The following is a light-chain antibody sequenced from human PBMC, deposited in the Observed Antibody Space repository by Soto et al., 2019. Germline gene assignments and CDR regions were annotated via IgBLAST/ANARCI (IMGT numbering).Light chain of an antibody. J-gene: IGKJ4*01. CDR2: DPS. CDR3: QQRSNWPPELT. CDR1: QSVSSY. V-gene: IGKV3-11*01. Sequence: EIVLTHSPAPLALSPGEIATLSCTASQSVSSYLAWNQQKPGQAPRLLIYDPSTSATGIPARFSGSGSGTDFTLTISSLEPEDFAVYYGQQRSNWPPELTFGGGTKVQIK.